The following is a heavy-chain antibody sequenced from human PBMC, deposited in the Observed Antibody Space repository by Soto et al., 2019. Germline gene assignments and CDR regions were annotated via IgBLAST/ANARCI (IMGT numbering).Heavy chain of an antibody. J-gene: IGHJ4*02. CDR2: IYYSGST. CDR1: GGSISSYY. D-gene: IGHD4-4*01. CDR3: ARSPYYSNFDY. Sequence: SETLSLTCTASGGSISSYYWSWIRQPPGKGLEWIGYIYYSGSTNYNPSLKSRVTISVDTSKNQFSLKLSSVTAADTAVYYCARSPYYSNFDYWGQGTLVTVSS. V-gene: IGHV4-59*01.